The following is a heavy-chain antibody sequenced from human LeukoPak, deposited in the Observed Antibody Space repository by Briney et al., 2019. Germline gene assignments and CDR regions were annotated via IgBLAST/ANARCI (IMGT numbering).Heavy chain of an antibody. CDR1: GGSIISSSYY. CDR2: IYYSGST. J-gene: IGHJ5*02. V-gene: IGHV4-39*07. CDR3: ASRSSERWFDP. Sequence: KSSETLSLTCTVSGGSIISSSYYWGWIRQPPGKGLEWIGSIYYSGSTYYNPSLKSRVTISVDTSKNQFSLKLSSVTAADTAVYYCASRSSERWFDPWGQGTLVTVSS. D-gene: IGHD6-19*01.